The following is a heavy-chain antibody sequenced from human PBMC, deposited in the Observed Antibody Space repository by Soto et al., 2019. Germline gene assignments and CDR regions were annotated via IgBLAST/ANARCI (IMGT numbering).Heavy chain of an antibody. CDR1: GFSFSLYG. CDR3: ARDQGGSVAYLDV. V-gene: IGHV3-33*01. J-gene: IGHJ4*02. Sequence: QVNLVESGGGVVPPGTSLRLSCAASGFSFSLYGMHWVRQAPGKGREWVAFIRYDGSDKQCADTVKGRCAVSRDNLENTLALQIDNLSADDTATYYCARDQGGSVAYLDVWGQGTLVTVSS. D-gene: IGHD5-12*01. CDR2: IRYDGSDK.